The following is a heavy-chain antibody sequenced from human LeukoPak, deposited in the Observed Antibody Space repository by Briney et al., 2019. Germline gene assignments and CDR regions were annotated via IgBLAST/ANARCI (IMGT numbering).Heavy chain of an antibody. CDR3: AKCASLGSFDY. D-gene: IGHD2-15*01. CDR1: GFTFNSYA. V-gene: IGHV3-23*01. J-gene: IGHJ4*02. CDR2: ISGSGVTT. Sequence: GGSLRLSCAASGFTFNSYAMRWVRQAPGKGLEWVSAISGSGVTTYYADSVKGRFTISRDNSENTLYLQMNSLRAEDTAVYYCAKCASLGSFDYWGQGTLVTVSP.